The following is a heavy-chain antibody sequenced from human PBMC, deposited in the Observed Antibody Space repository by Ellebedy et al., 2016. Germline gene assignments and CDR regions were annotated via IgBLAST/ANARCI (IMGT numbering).Heavy chain of an antibody. D-gene: IGHD2-2*02. Sequence: SETLSLXXTVSGGSISSYYWSWIRQPPGKGLEWIGYIYYSGSTNYNPSLKSRVTISVDTSKNQFSLKLSSVTAADTAVYYCARDEGVRLYERAGAFDIWGQGTMVTVSS. CDR2: IYYSGST. V-gene: IGHV4-59*13. CDR1: GGSISSYY. J-gene: IGHJ3*02. CDR3: ARDEGVRLYERAGAFDI.